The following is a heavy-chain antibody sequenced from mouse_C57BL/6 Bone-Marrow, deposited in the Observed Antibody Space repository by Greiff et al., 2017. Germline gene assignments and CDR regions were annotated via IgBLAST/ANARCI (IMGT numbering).Heavy chain of an antibody. CDR1: GFNIKDYY. CDR2: IDPEDGET. J-gene: IGHJ4*01. D-gene: IGHD1-1*01. Sequence: VQLQQSGAELVKPGASVKLSCTASGFNIKDYYMHWVKQRTEQGLEWIGRIDPEDGETKYAAKFQCKATITADTSSNTAYLQLSSLTSEDTAVYYCARGAYCMDYWGQGTSVTVSS. V-gene: IGHV14-2*01. CDR3: ARGAYCMDY.